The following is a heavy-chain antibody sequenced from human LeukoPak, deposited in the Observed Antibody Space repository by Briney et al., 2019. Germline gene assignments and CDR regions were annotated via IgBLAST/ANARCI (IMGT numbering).Heavy chain of an antibody. V-gene: IGHV3-23*01. CDR3: ARGFQFGELFFPPFDY. CDR1: GFTFSHYG. Sequence: GGSLRLSCAASGFTFSHYGMSWVRQAPGKGLEWVAGFSGKGDTTYYAESVRGRFTISRDTSKNSLYLQMNSLRAEDTAVYYCARGFQFGELFFPPFDYWGQGTLVTVSS. J-gene: IGHJ4*02. CDR2: FSGKGDTT. D-gene: IGHD3-10*01.